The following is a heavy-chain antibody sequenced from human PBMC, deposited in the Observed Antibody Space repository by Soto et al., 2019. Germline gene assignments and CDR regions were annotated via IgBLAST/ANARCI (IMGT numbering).Heavy chain of an antibody. Sequence: GGSLRLSCAASGFTFSSYDMHWVRQATGKGLEWVSAIGTAGDTYYPGSVKGRFTISRENAKNSLYLQMNSLRAGDTAVYYCARAPQGSGWYDYWGQGTRVPVS. CDR1: GFTFSSYD. D-gene: IGHD6-19*01. CDR2: IGTAGDT. J-gene: IGHJ4*02. CDR3: ARAPQGSGWYDY. V-gene: IGHV3-13*01.